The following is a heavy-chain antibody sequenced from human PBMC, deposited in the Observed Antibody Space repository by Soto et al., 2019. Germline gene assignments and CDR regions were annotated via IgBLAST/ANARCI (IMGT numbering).Heavy chain of an antibody. CDR2: ISYDGSNK. V-gene: IGHV3-30-3*01. Sequence: QVQLVESGGGVVQPGRSLRLSCAASGFTFSSYAMHWVRQAPGKGLEWVAVISYDGSNKYYADSVKGRFTISRDNSKNTLYLQMNSLRAEDTAVYYCARDILPGMVRGVIYYYYGMDVWGQGTTVTVSS. D-gene: IGHD3-10*01. CDR3: ARDILPGMVRGVIYYYYGMDV. CDR1: GFTFSSYA. J-gene: IGHJ6*02.